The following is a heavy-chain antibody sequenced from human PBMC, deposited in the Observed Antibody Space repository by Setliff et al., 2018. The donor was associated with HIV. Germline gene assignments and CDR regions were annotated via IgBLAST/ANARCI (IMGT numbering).Heavy chain of an antibody. CDR3: ARRVDNSGTFPDKNWLDP. CDR2: IYTSGST. CDR1: GGSISSGSYY. J-gene: IGHJ5*02. D-gene: IGHD3-10*01. Sequence: NPSETLSLTCTVSGGSISSGSYYWSWIRQPAGKGLEWIGRIYTSGSTNYNPSLKSRAAISVDSSKNQFSLRLSSVTAADTAMYYCARRVDNSGTFPDKNWLDPWGQGSPVTVS. V-gene: IGHV4-61*02.